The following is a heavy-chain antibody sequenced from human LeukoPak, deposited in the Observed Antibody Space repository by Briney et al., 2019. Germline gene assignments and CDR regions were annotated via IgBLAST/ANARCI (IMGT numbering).Heavy chain of an antibody. D-gene: IGHD4-23*01. CDR3: AREDYGGNSGDAFDI. CDR2: ISSSSSYI. CDR1: GFTFSSYS. Sequence: GGSLRLSCAASGFTFSSYSMNWVRQAPGEGLEWVSSISSSSSYIYYADSVKGRFTISRDNAKNSLYLQMNSLRAEDTAVYYCAREDYGGNSGDAFDIWGQGTMVTVSS. J-gene: IGHJ3*02. V-gene: IGHV3-21*01.